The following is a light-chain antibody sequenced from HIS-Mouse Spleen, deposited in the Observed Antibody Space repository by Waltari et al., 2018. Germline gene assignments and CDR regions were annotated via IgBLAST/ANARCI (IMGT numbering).Light chain of an antibody. J-gene: IGKJ4*01. CDR2: DAS. Sequence: EIVLTQSPATLSLSPGERATLSCRASQSVSSYLAWYQQKPGKAPRRLIDDASNRATGIPARFSGSGSGTDFTLTISSLEPEDFAVYYCQQRSNWLTFGGGTKVEIK. CDR3: QQRSNWLT. CDR1: QSVSSY. V-gene: IGKV3-11*01.